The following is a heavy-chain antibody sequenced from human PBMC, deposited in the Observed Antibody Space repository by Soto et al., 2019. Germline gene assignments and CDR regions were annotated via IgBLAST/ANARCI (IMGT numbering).Heavy chain of an antibody. Sequence: ASVKASSTAPADTITLYYLNWLRQAPGQGKGWMGIINPNGGSTRYAQKFQGRGTLTRDTPASTGYMGMRNLRSDDTAIYFCESSSGPAHGIIVGGTYGIGPWRQGT. D-gene: IGHD6-6*01. CDR3: ESSSGPAHGIIVGGTYGIGP. J-gene: IGHJ5*02. CDR2: INPNGGST. V-gene: IGHV1-46*01. CDR1: ADTITLYY.